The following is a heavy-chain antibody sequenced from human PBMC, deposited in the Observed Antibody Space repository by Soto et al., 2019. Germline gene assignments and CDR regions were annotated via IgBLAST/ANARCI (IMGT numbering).Heavy chain of an antibody. CDR3: TTGLGYCSWGRCPPL. V-gene: IGHV3-15*01. J-gene: IGHJ4*02. D-gene: IGHD2-15*01. CDR1: GFTFNNAW. CDR2: IKSKRDAETT. Sequence: ESGGGLVKPGGSLRRSCAASGFTFNNAWMSWVRQAPGKGLEWVGRIKSKRDAETTDYAAPVQGRFTRSRDASIITLYLKINRLKTEDTDVSYCTTGLGYCSWGRCPPLWGQGTMVTVSS.